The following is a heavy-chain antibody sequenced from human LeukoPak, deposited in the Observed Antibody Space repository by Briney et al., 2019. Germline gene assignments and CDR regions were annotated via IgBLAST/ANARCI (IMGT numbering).Heavy chain of an antibody. J-gene: IGHJ6*02. CDR2: INPNTGGT. CDR3: ARGGNLAGKNYYYYGMDV. V-gene: IGHV1-2*06. CDR1: GYTFTGYY. D-gene: IGHD6-19*01. Sequence: GASVNVSCKASGYTFTGYYMHWVRQAPGQGLEWMGRINPNTGGTNYAQKFQGRVTMTRDTSISTAYMELSRLRSDDTAVYYCARGGNLAGKNYYYYGMDVWGQGTTVTVSS.